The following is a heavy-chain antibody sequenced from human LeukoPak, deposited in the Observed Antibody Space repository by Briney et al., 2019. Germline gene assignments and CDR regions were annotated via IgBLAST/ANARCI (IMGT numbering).Heavy chain of an antibody. J-gene: IGHJ6*03. D-gene: IGHD3-9*01. CDR1: GYTFTSYG. Sequence: ASVKVSCKASGYTFTSYGISWVRQAPGQGLEWMGWISAYNGNTNYAQKLQGRVTMTTDTSTSTAYMELRSLRSDDTAVYYCARALGYGILTGRGKYYYYMDVWGKGTTVTVSS. V-gene: IGHV1-18*01. CDR2: ISAYNGNT. CDR3: ARALGYGILTGRGKYYYYMDV.